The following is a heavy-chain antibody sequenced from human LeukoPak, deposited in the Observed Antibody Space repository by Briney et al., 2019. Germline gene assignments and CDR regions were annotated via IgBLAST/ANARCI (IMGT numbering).Heavy chain of an antibody. CDR3: AREVITGTPNAFDI. V-gene: IGHV1-8*01. D-gene: IGHD1-20*01. CDR1: GYTFTSYD. CDR2: MNPNSGNT. Sequence: ASVKVSCKASGYTFTSYDINWVRQATGQGLEWMGWMNPNSGNTGYAQKFQGRVTMTRNTSISTAYMELSSLRSEDTAVYYCAREVITGTPNAFDIWGQGTMVTVSS. J-gene: IGHJ3*02.